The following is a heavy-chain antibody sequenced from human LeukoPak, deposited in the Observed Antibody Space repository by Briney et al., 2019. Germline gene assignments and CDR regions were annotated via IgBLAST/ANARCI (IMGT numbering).Heavy chain of an antibody. Sequence: PGRSLRLSCAASGFTFSSYAMSWVRQAPGKGLEWVSAISGSGGSTYYADSVKGRFTISRDNSKNTLYLQMNSLRAEDTAVYYCAKDLGQYEYQLLYITMVRGVDGAGLNYGMDVWGQGTTVTVSS. CDR2: ISGSGGST. J-gene: IGHJ6*02. V-gene: IGHV3-23*01. D-gene: IGHD3-10*01. CDR3: AKDLGQYEYQLLYITMVRGVDGAGLNYGMDV. CDR1: GFTFSSYA.